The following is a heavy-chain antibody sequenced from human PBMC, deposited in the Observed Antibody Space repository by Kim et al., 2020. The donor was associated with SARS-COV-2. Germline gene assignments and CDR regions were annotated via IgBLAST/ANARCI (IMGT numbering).Heavy chain of an antibody. J-gene: IGHJ4*01. CDR3: AKDVGHCSSTSCYLHYF. CDR1: GFTFDDYT. V-gene: IGHV3-43*01. CDR2: ISWDGGST. Sequence: GGSLRLSCAASGFTFDDYTMHWVRQAPGKGLEWVSLISWDGGSTYYADSVKGRFTISRDNSKNSLYLQKNSLRTDDTALYYCAKDVGHCSSTSCYLHYF. D-gene: IGHD2-2*01.